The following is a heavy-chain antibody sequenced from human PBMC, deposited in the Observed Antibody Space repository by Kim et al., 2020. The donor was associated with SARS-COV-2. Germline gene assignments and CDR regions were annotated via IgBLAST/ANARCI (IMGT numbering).Heavy chain of an antibody. J-gene: IGHJ2*01. V-gene: IGHV4-59*08. Sequence: SETLSLTCTVSGGSITGYYWSCLRQPPGKGLEWIGSTSYSGSTDYNPSLKSRVSIPVDTSKNHFSLNLSSVTAADTAIYYCARHRYYGVLTGHYNGYFFDRGGRGTQVTVSS. CDR3: ARHRYYGVLTGHYNGYFFDR. CDR1: GGSITGYY. D-gene: IGHD3-9*01. CDR2: TSYSGST.